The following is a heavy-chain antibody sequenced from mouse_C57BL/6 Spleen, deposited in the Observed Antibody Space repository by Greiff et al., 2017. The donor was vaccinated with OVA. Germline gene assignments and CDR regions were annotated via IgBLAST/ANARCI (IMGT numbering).Heavy chain of an antibody. CDR2: ISSGSSTI. CDR3: ARSYYGSSYPFAY. Sequence: EVKLVESGGGLVKPGGSLKLSCAASGFTFSDYGMHWVRQAPEKGLEWVAYISSGSSTIYYADTVKGRFPISRDNAKNTLFLQMTSLRSEDTAMYYCARSYYGSSYPFAYWGQGTLVTVSA. CDR1: GFTFSDYG. V-gene: IGHV5-17*01. J-gene: IGHJ3*01. D-gene: IGHD1-1*01.